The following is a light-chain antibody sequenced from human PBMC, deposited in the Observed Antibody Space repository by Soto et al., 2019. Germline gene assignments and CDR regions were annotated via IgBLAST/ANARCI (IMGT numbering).Light chain of an antibody. V-gene: IGKV3-20*01. CDR3: QQYGSSLFT. Sequence: EIGLTQSPGPPSLSPGERATLSRRASQSVSSSYLAWYQQKPGQAPRLLIYGASSRATGIPDRFSGSGSGTDFTLTISRLEPEDFAVYYCQQYGSSLFTFGPGTKVDIK. J-gene: IGKJ3*01. CDR2: GAS. CDR1: QSVSSSY.